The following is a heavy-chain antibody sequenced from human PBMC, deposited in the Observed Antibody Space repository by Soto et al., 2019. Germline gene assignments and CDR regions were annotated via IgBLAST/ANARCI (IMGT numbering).Heavy chain of an antibody. CDR2: IYYSGST. V-gene: IGHV4-30-4*01. D-gene: IGHD3-22*01. CDR1: GGSISSGDYY. CDR3: ARVRVDYYDSSGYYLFDY. J-gene: IGHJ4*02. Sequence: PSETLSLTCTVSGGSISSGDYYWSWIRQPPGKGLEWIGYIYYSGSTYYNPSLKSRVTISVDTSKNQLSLKLSSVTAADTAVYYCARVRVDYYDSSGYYLFDYWGQGTLVTVSS.